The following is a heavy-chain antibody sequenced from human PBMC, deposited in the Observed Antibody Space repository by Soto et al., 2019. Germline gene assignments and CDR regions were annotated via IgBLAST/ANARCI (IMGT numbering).Heavy chain of an antibody. J-gene: IGHJ6*02. V-gene: IGHV1-46*01. CDR3: ARGDGRGSSGFYYCYGMDV. CDR1: GFTFTNYF. Sequence: ASVKASCKASGFTFTNYFFYWVRQAPRQGLEWMGIISPYDGSTNYGQSLQGRVTMTSDTSTRTVYMELSSLRSEDTAVYYCARGDGRGSSGFYYCYGMDVWGRGTTVTV. D-gene: IGHD6-25*01. CDR2: ISPYDGST.